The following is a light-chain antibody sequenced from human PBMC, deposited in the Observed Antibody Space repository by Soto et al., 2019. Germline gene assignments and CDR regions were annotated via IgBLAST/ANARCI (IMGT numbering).Light chain of an antibody. J-gene: IGKJ4*01. CDR2: MAS. CDR3: QQYDSYPLS. CDR1: QTVYNW. V-gene: IGKV1-5*03. Sequence: DIQMTQSPSTLSASVGDRVTITCRASQTVYNWLAWYQQKPGKAPNLLIYMASTLETGFPSRFSGPGSGTEFTLTITSLQPDDFATYFCQQYDSYPLSYGGGTKVEIK.